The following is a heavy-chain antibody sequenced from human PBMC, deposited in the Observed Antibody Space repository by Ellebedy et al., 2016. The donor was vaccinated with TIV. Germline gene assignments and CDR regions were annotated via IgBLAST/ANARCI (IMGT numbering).Heavy chain of an antibody. V-gene: IGHV5-51*01. Sequence: GESLKISCKGSGYSFATYWIGWVRQMPGKGLEWMGLIYPGDSDTRYSPSFQGQVTISADKSISTAYLQWSSLKASDTAMYYCARRYYYDSSGYSAFDIWGQGTMVTVSS. D-gene: IGHD3-22*01. CDR3: ARRYYYDSSGYSAFDI. CDR1: GYSFATYW. CDR2: IYPGDSDT. J-gene: IGHJ3*02.